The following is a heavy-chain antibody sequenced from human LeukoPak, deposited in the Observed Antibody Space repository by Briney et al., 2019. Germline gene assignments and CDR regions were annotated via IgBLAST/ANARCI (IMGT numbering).Heavy chain of an antibody. D-gene: IGHD2-21*01. Sequence: GGSLRLSCAASGFTFSNAYMNWVRQAPGKGLEWVGRIKPKTDGETTEYAAPVKGRFSISRDDSKNMLYLQMNSLKTEDTAVYYCITPPPYSAQGGQGTLVTVSS. V-gene: IGHV3-15*07. CDR3: ITPPPYSAQ. J-gene: IGHJ4*02. CDR2: IKPKTDGETT. CDR1: GFTFSNAY.